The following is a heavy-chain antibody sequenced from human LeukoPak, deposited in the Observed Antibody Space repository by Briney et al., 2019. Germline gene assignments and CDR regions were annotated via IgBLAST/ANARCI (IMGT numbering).Heavy chain of an antibody. CDR1: GGSISSSSYY. J-gene: IGHJ3*02. Sequence: SETLSLTCTVSGGSISSSSYYWGWIRQSPGNGLQWIGIINYSGSIYYHESLRSRVTISVDTSKNQFSLKLSSVTAADTAVYYCARSGTTSVFAFDIWGQGTMVTVSS. D-gene: IGHD1-1*01. V-gene: IGHV4-39*07. CDR2: INYSGSI. CDR3: ARSGTTSVFAFDI.